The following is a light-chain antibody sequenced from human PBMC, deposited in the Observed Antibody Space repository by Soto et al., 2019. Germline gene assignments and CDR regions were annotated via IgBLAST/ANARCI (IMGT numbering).Light chain of an antibody. CDR3: QQSYSVPHT. CDR2: AAS. J-gene: IGKJ2*01. V-gene: IGKV1-39*01. CDR1: QNIFSY. Sequence: DIQMTQSPSSLSASVGARVTITCRASQNIFSYLSWYQHKPGKAPKLLIYAASSLQSGVPSRFSGSGSGTDFALTISSLQPEDFATFYCQQSYSVPHTFGQGTKVEI.